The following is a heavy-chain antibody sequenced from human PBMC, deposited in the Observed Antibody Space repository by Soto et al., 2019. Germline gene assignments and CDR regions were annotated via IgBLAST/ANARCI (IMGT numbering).Heavy chain of an antibody. CDR3: ARNYGSGTYYFDY. CDR1: GYTFTSYD. CDR2: MNPNSGNT. D-gene: IGHD3-10*01. Sequence: ASVKVSCKASGYTFTSYDINWVRQATGQGLEWMGWMNPNSGNTGYAQKFQGRVTITRDTSASTAYMELSSLRSEDTAVYYCARNYGSGTYYFDYWGQGTLVTVSS. J-gene: IGHJ4*02. V-gene: IGHV1-8*01.